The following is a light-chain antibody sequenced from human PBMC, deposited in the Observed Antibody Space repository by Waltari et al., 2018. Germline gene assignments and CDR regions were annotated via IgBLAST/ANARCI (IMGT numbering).Light chain of an antibody. Sequence: QSALTQPASVSGSPGQSITISCTGTSSHVVGYNYVSWYQHHPGKATKIMIDDVNDRPSGVSNRFSGSNSGNTASLTISGLQAEDEADYYCSSYRRSDIVVFGGGTKLTVL. J-gene: IGLJ2*01. V-gene: IGLV2-14*03. CDR2: DVN. CDR1: SSHVVGYNY. CDR3: SSYRRSDIVV.